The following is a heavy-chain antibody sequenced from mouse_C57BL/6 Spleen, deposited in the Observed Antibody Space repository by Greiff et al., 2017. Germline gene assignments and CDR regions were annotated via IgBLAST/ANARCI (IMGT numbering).Heavy chain of an antibody. D-gene: IGHD1-1*01. Sequence: QVQLQQSGPELVKPGASVKISCKASGYAFSSSWLHWVKQRPGKGLEWIGRIYPGDGDTNYNGKFKGKATLTADKSSRTAYMQLSSLTSEDSAVXFCLLSFCDYWGQGTTLTVSS. CDR1: GYAFSSSW. V-gene: IGHV1-82*01. CDR3: LLSFCDY. CDR2: IYPGDGDT. J-gene: IGHJ2*01.